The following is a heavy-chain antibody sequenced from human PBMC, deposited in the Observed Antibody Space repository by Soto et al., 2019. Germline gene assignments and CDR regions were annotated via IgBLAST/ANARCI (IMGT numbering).Heavy chain of an antibody. D-gene: IGHD1-1*01. V-gene: IGHV4-30-4*01. CDR2: ISYSGST. CDR1: GGSISSGNYY. CDR3: ATLGTSAAGLGYCDY. J-gene: IGHJ4*03. Sequence: QVQLQESGPGLVKPSQTLSLTCTVSGGSISSGNYYWSWIRQPPGKGLEWIGFISYSGSTYYNASLEWRVIISVATATNQFTLNLNSVAAADAAVYYCATLGTSAAGLGYCDYWGQGTLVTVSS.